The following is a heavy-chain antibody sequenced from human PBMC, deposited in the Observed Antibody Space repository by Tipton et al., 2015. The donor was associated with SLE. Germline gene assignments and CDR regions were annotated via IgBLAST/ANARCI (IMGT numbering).Heavy chain of an antibody. V-gene: IGHV3-7*01. J-gene: IGHJ4*02. CDR2: IKQDGSEK. CDR3: ARGGSSGYYGIKYYFDY. Sequence: GSLRLSCVASGYTFSSNWMSWVRQDPGNGLERVSNIKQDGSEKYYVDSVKGRFTISRDNAKNSLYLQMNSLRAEDTAVYYCARGGSSGYYGIKYYFDYWGQGTLVTVSS. D-gene: IGHD3-22*01. CDR1: GYTFSSNW.